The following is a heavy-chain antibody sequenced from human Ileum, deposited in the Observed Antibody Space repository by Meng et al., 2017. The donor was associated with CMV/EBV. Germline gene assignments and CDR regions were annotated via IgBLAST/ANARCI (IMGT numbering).Heavy chain of an antibody. D-gene: IGHD2-21*02. Sequence: ASVKVSCKASGYSFSTYNINWVRQAPGQGLEWLGWINSNNGNTKYAQKLQGRVTMTTDTSTSTAYMELRSLRYDDTAIYYCARSRGCTTIDCYGDAAWGQGTLVTVSS. CDR3: ARSRGCTTIDCYGDAA. CDR2: INSNNGNT. V-gene: IGHV1-18*01. J-gene: IGHJ5*02. CDR1: GYSFSTYN.